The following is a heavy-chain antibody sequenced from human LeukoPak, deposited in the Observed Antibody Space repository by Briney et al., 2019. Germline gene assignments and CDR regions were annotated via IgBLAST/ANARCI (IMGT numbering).Heavy chain of an antibody. Sequence: PGGSLRLSCAASGFIFSSHAMHWVRQAPGKGLEWVAVVSDDGKKKYYADSVKGRFTISRDNSKNTLYLQLNSLRTEDTAVYYCARERIPTTGTGWFDPWGRGTLVTVSS. V-gene: IGHV3-30*04. J-gene: IGHJ5*02. CDR2: VSDDGKKK. CDR1: GFIFSSHA. CDR3: ARERIPTTGTGWFDP. D-gene: IGHD6-13*01.